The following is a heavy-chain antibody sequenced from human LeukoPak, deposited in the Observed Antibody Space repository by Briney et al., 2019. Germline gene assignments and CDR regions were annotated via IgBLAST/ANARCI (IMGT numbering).Heavy chain of an antibody. J-gene: IGHJ4*02. V-gene: IGHV3-20*04. CDR2: INWNGGST. D-gene: IGHD6-19*01. CDR1: GVTFDDYG. Sequence: SLRLSCAASGVTFDDYGMSGGRRAPGKGLEWGSGINWNGGSTGYADSVKGRFTISRDNPKNSLYLQMNSLRAEDTALYYCARDSGSKLHSFDYWGQGTLVTVSS. CDR3: ARDSGSKLHSFDY.